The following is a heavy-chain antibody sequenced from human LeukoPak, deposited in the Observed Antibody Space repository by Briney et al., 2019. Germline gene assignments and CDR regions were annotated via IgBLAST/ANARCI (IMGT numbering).Heavy chain of an antibody. J-gene: IGHJ6*03. D-gene: IGHD3-10*01. CDR2: IRSKTYGGTT. V-gene: IGHV3-49*04. CDR1: GFTFGDYG. Sequence: PGGSLRLSCTASGFTFGDYGMNWVRQAPGKGLEYIGLIRSKTYGGTTEYAASVKGRFTISRDDSKNIAYLQMNGLKTEDTAVYYCTRDDNMIRGGDSYDYMDVWGIGTTVTISS. CDR3: TRDDNMIRGGDSYDYMDV.